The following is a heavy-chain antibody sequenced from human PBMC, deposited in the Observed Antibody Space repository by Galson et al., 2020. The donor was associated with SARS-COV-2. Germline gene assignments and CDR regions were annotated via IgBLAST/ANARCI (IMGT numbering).Heavy chain of an antibody. CDR3: ARESRWDLYFDF. V-gene: IGHV4-61*02. D-gene: IGHD1-26*01. Sequence: SETLSPTCTVPGGSIISGAYYWSWIRQPAGKGLEWIGRIYTTTGGTNYNPSLKSRVTISVDTAKNQFSLRLTSVTAADTAVYYCARESRWDLYFDFWGQGTLVTVSS. J-gene: IGHJ4*02. CDR2: IYTTTGGT. CDR1: GGSIISGAYY.